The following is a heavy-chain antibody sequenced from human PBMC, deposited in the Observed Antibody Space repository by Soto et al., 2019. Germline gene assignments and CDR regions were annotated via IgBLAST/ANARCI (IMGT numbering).Heavy chain of an antibody. D-gene: IGHD3-16*01. CDR2: ISYTGST. CDR3: ARDRWRGGGAYGMDV. CDR1: GGSISSYH. Sequence: QVQLQESGPGLVKPSETLSLTCTVSGGSISSYHWSWVRQPPGKGLEWIGYISYTGSTNYNPSLASSVTITVDQSKNRSSRRASAGTAADTAVYYCARDRWRGGGAYGMDVWGQGTTVTVSS. J-gene: IGHJ6*02. V-gene: IGHV4-59*01.